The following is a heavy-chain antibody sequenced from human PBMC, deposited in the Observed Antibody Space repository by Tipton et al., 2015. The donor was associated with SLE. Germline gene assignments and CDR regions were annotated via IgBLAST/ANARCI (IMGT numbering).Heavy chain of an antibody. CDR2: IFYSGTT. CDR3: AGIDDYHTGGAEAFDI. J-gene: IGHJ3*02. D-gene: IGHD2-8*02. Sequence: TLSLTCTISGGSINRSSDYWDWIRQPPGKGLEWIGTIFYSGTTYYNPSLKSRVTISVDTAKNQFSLALSSAPAADTAVYYCAGIDDYHTGGAEAFDIWGQGTIVAVTS. CDR1: GGSINRSSDY. V-gene: IGHV4-39*01.